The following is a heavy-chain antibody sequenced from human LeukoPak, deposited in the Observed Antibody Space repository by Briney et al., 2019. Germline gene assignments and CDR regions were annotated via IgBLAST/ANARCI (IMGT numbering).Heavy chain of an antibody. J-gene: IGHJ4*02. CDR1: GGSTNSYC. CDR2: IYCSGST. Sequence: PSETLSLTCTVSGGSTNSYCWTWIRQPPGKGLEWIGYIYCSGSTKYNPSLKSRVTISLDTSKNQFSLNLSSVTAADTAVYYCARDIRGYNYGWFDYWGQGTLVTVSS. D-gene: IGHD5-18*01. CDR3: ARDIRGYNYGWFDY. V-gene: IGHV4-59*01.